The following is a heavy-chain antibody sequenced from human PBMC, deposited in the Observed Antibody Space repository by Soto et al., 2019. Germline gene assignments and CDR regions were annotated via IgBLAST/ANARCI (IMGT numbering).Heavy chain of an antibody. D-gene: IGHD3-10*01. CDR3: ARRKYFGWGLFYAACSSDR. V-gene: IGHV4-34*01. Sequence: PSETLSLTCAVYGGSLTVYYWTWIRQPPGKGLEWIGEVNHSGTTNYSPSLKSRLTISIDTSKNQFSLKLNSVTAADTAVYYCARRKYFGWGLFYAACSSDRWGLGTVVTAAS. CDR1: GGSLTVYY. J-gene: IGHJ6*01. CDR2: VNHSGTT.